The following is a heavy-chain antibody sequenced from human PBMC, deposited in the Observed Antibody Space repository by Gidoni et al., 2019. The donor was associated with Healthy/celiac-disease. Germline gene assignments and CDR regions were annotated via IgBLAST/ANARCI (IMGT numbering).Heavy chain of an antibody. V-gene: IGHV4-34*01. Sequence: QVQLQQWGAGLLKPSETLSLPCAVYGGSFSGYYWSWIRLPPGKGLEWIGEINHSGSPNYNPSLKSRVTISVDTSKTQFSLKLSSVTAADTAVYYCARAYSYAKNWFDPWGQGTLVTVSS. CDR2: INHSGSP. J-gene: IGHJ5*02. CDR3: ARAYSYAKNWFDP. D-gene: IGHD5-18*01. CDR1: GGSFSGYY.